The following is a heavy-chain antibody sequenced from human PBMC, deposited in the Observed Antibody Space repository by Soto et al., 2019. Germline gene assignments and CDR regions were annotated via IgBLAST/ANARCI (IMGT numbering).Heavy chain of an antibody. CDR3: AKETFGVGWTLDF. Sequence: QLLESGGGLVQPGGSRRLSCAASGFNFGDYTMTWVRQAPGKGLVWISTISGGGGNSYYADVVKGRFTITRDNSKNTLYLQMNSLKGEDTALYFCAKETFGVGWTLDFWAQGTLVTVSS. CDR1: GFNFGDYT. D-gene: IGHD6-19*01. CDR2: ISGGGGNS. J-gene: IGHJ4*02. V-gene: IGHV3-23*01.